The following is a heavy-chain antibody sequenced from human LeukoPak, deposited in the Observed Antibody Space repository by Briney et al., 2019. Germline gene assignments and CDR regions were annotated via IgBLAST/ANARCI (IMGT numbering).Heavy chain of an antibody. CDR3: ARDPATTVVTLDY. D-gene: IGHD4-23*01. V-gene: IGHV3-7*01. CDR1: GFTFSSYW. Sequence: GGSLRLSCAASGFTFSSYWMGWVRQAPGKGLEWVANIKQDGSEKYYVDSVKGRFTISRDNAKNSLYLQMNSLRAEDTAVYYCARDPATTVVTLDYWGQGTLVTVSS. J-gene: IGHJ4*02. CDR2: IKQDGSEK.